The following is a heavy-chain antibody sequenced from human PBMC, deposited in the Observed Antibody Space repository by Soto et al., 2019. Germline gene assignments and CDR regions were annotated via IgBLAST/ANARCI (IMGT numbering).Heavy chain of an antibody. CDR1: GFTFSSYA. Sequence: QVQLVESGGGVVQPGRSLRLSCAASGFTFSSYAMHWVRQAPGKGLEWVAVISYDGSNKYYADSVKGRFTISRANSKNTLYLQMNSLRAEDTAVYYCARAHPYYYYYYGMDVWGQGTTVTVSS. V-gene: IGHV3-30-3*01. CDR2: ISYDGSNK. CDR3: ARAHPYYYYYYGMDV. J-gene: IGHJ6*02.